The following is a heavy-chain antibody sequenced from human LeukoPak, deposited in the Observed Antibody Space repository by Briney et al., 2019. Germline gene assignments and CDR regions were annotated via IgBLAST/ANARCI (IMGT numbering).Heavy chain of an antibody. J-gene: IGHJ4*02. D-gene: IGHD3-22*01. V-gene: IGHV4-34*01. CDR2: INHSGYT. CDR1: GESSFSSYY. CDR3: SRQVVGNDY. Sequence: SETLSLTCAVYGESSFSSYYWSWIRQTPGGALEWIGEINHSGYTNYNPSLKSRVTLSIDTSKNQFSLRLNSVTAADTAVYYCSRQVVGNDYWGQGTLVIVSS.